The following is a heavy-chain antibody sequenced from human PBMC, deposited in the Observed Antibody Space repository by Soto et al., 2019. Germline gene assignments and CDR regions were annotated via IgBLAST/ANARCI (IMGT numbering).Heavy chain of an antibody. CDR1: GFTFSTYA. Sequence: EVQLLESGGGLVQPGGSPRLSCAASGFTFSTYAMTWVRQAPGKGLEWVSGISGSGGSTYYADSVKGRFTISRDNSKNTLYLQMNSLRAEDTAVYYCAKRPLATVFGVAGNRFDPWGQGILVTVSS. CDR2: ISGSGGST. V-gene: IGHV3-23*01. D-gene: IGHD3-3*01. J-gene: IGHJ5*02. CDR3: AKRPLATVFGVAGNRFDP.